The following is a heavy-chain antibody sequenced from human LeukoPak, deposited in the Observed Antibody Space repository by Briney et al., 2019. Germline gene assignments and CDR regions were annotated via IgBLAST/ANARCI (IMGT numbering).Heavy chain of an antibody. CDR1: GYTFTSYG. CDR3: ARDLARITMVRGVINFDY. D-gene: IGHD3-10*01. Sequence: GASVKVSCKASGYTFTSYGISWVRQAPGQGLEWMGWISAYNGNTNYAQKLQGRVTMTTDTSTSTAYMELRSLRSDDTAVYYCARDLARITMVRGVINFDYWGQGTLVTVSS. CDR2: ISAYNGNT. J-gene: IGHJ4*02. V-gene: IGHV1-18*01.